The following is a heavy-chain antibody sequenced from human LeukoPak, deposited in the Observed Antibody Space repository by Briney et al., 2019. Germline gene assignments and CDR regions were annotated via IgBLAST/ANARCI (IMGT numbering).Heavy chain of an antibody. J-gene: IGHJ4*02. CDR3: ARAAEGYYYESSGYLLNFDY. CDR1: GYIFTNYG. V-gene: IGHV1-18*01. Sequence: ASVKVSCKASGYIFTNYGLTWVRQAPGQGLEWMGGISAYNGKTNYAQKFQGRVTITADKATSTAYMELSSLRSEDTGVYYCARAAEGYYYESSGYLLNFDYWGQGTLVTVSS. CDR2: ISAYNGKT. D-gene: IGHD3-22*01.